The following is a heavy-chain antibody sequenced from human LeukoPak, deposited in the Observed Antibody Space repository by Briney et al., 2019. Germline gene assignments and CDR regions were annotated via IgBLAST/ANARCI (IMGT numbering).Heavy chain of an antibody. Sequence: AGGSLRLSCAASGFTFSSYWMSWVRQAPGKGLEWVANIKQDGSEKYYVDSVKGRFTISRDNAKNSLYLQMNSLRAEDTAVYYCAKARRPYDSSGYVDYWAREPWSPSPQ. D-gene: IGHD3-22*01. J-gene: IGHJ4*02. V-gene: IGHV3-7*01. CDR3: AKARRPYDSSGYVDY. CDR2: IKQDGSEK. CDR1: GFTFSSYW.